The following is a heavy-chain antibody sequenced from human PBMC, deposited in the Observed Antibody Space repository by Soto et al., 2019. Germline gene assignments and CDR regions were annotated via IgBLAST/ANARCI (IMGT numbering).Heavy chain of an antibody. J-gene: IGHJ6*03. Sequence: SETPSPTCPFSGGSISSFYWGWVRQPPGKGLEWIGYIYYSWSTNYNPSLKSRVTISVDTSKNQFSLKLSSVTAADMAVYYCARTDYGDYEPLVYMDVWGKGTTVTVSS. V-gene: IGHV4-59*01. CDR2: IYYSWST. CDR1: GGSISSFY. D-gene: IGHD4-17*01. CDR3: ARTDYGDYEPLVYMDV.